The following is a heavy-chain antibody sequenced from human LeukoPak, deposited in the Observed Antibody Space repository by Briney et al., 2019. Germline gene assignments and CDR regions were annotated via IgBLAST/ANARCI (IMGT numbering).Heavy chain of an antibody. CDR2: ITSDGSST. Sequence: GGSLRLSRAASGFTFSSYWMHWVRQAPGEGLVWVSRITSDGSSTSYADSVKGRFTISRDNAKNTLYLQMNSLRAEGTAVYYCARDGYYYDSSGYYYYNWFDPWGQGTLVTVSS. D-gene: IGHD3-22*01. CDR1: GFTFSSYW. CDR3: ARDGYYYDSSGYYYYNWFDP. J-gene: IGHJ5*02. V-gene: IGHV3-74*01.